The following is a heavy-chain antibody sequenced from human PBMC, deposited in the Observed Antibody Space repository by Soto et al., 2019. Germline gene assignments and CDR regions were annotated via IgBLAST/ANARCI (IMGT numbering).Heavy chain of an antibody. J-gene: IGHJ6*02. CDR2: IYYSGST. Sequence: PSETLSLTCTVSGGSISSSSYYWGWIRQPPGKGLEWIGSIYYSGSTYYNPSLKSRVTISVDTSKNQFSLKLSSVTAADTAVYYCARPAWGGDTKASSYGTDVWGPATTVTVS. V-gene: IGHV4-39*01. CDR3: ARPAWGGDTKASSYGTDV. CDR1: GGSISSSSYY. D-gene: IGHD1-26*01.